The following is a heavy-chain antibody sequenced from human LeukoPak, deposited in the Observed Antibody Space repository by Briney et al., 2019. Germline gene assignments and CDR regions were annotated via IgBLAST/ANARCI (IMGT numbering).Heavy chain of an antibody. CDR3: GVSGGSSPGY. Sequence: GGSLTLSCSACGLPYSIYDERCARQAPGEGRVWVSYISSSSSSIYYADSVKGRLTISRDNAKNTLYLQMNSLSVEDTAVYHCGVSGGSSPGYWGQGTLVTVSS. CDR2: ISSSSSSI. V-gene: IGHV3-48*03. J-gene: IGHJ4*02. CDR1: GLPYSIYD. D-gene: IGHD2-15*01.